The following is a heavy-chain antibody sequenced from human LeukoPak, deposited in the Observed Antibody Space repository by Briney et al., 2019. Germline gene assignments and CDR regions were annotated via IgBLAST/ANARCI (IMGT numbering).Heavy chain of an antibody. D-gene: IGHD5-24*01. CDR1: GVTLSSYA. Sequence: GGSLRLSCAASGVTLSSYAMSWARQAPGKGLEWVANIKQDGSKKSYVDSVKGRFTISRDNAKNSLYLQMNSLRAEDTAIYYCTRVGYIDEGIDYWGQGTLVTVSS. V-gene: IGHV3-7*04. J-gene: IGHJ4*02. CDR3: TRVGYIDEGIDY. CDR2: IKQDGSKK.